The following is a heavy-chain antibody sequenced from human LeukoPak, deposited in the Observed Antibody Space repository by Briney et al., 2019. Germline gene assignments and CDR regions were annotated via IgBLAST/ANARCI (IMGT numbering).Heavy chain of an antibody. CDR3: ARDRYYYDSSGTNSDAFDI. J-gene: IGHJ3*02. Sequence: SETLSLTCAVYGGSFSGYYWSWIRQPPGKGLEWIGEINHSGSTYYNPSLKSRVTISVDTSKNQFSLKLSSVTAADTAVYYCARDRYYYDSSGTNSDAFDIWGQGTMVTVSS. D-gene: IGHD3-22*01. CDR2: INHSGST. V-gene: IGHV4-34*09. CDR1: GGSFSGYY.